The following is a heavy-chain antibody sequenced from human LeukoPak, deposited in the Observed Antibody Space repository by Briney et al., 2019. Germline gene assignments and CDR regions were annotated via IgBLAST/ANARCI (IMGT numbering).Heavy chain of an antibody. CDR2: LRSKAYGGTT. D-gene: IGHD3-22*01. CDR3: TRGTVVVMFYFDY. Sequence: GGSLRLSCTASGFTFGDYAMSWVRQAPGKGLEWVGFLRSKAYGGTTEYAASVKGRFTISRDDSKSIAYLQMNSLKTEDTAVYYCTRGTVVVMFYFDYWGQGTLVTVSS. CDR1: GFTFGDYA. V-gene: IGHV3-49*04. J-gene: IGHJ4*02.